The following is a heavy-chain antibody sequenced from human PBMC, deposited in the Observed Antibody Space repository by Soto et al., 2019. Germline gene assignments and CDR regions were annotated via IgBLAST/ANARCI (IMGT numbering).Heavy chain of an antibody. CDR2: ISAYNGNT. Sequence: QVKLVQSGAEVKKPGASVKVSCKASGYTFTSYGISWVRQAPGQGLEWMGWISAYNGNTNYAQKLQGRVTMTTDTAKSTAYMELRLLRSGATAVYYCALAPSGRWYAPWGQGTLVTVSS. CDR1: GYTFTSYG. D-gene: IGHD6-25*01. J-gene: IGHJ5*02. CDR3: ALAPSGRWYAP. V-gene: IGHV1-18*01.